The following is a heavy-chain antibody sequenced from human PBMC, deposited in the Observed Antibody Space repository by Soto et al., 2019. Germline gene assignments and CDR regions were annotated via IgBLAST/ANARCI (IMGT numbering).Heavy chain of an antibody. J-gene: IGHJ4*02. CDR3: AREVDWNFPL. CDR2: IIPIFGTA. Sequence: QVQLVQSGAEVKKPGSSVKVSCKASGGTFSSYAISWVRHAPGQGLEWMGGIIPIFGTANYAQKFQGRVTVTADKSTSTAYIELSSLRSEDTALYYCAREVDWNFPLWGQGTLVTVSS. D-gene: IGHD1-7*01. V-gene: IGHV1-69*06. CDR1: GGTFSSYA.